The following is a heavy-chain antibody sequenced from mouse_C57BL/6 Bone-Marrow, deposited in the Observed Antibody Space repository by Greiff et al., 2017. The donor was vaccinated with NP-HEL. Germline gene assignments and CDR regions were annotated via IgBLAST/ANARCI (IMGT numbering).Heavy chain of an antibody. CDR1: GYTFTDHT. CDR3: SRRDDGYYNWYYDV. V-gene: IGHV1-78*01. D-gene: IGHD2-3*01. Sequence: QVQLQQSDAELVKPGASVKISCKVSGYTFTDHTIHWMKQRPEQGLEWIGYIYPRDGSTKYNEKFKGKATLTADKSSSTAYMQLNSLTSEDYAIYFGSRRDDGYYNWYYDVWGTGTTVTVSS. J-gene: IGHJ1*03. CDR2: IYPRDGST.